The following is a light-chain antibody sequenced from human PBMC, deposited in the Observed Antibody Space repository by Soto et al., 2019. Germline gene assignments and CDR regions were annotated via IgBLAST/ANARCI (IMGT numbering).Light chain of an antibody. J-gene: IGKJ1*01. CDR2: GAS. CDR3: QQYVSSPWA. V-gene: IGKV3-20*01. Sequence: EIVLAQSPGTLSLSPGESATLSCRASQSVSSSFLAWYQQKAGQASRLLIYGASRRATGIPDRFSGSGSVTDFTLTISRLEPEAFAVYYCQQYVSSPWAFGQGTQVEI. CDR1: QSVSSSF.